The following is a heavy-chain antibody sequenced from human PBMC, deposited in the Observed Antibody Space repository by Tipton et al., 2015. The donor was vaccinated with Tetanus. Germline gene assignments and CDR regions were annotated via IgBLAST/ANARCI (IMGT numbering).Heavy chain of an antibody. CDR2: FYPPDSST. V-gene: IGHV5-51*01. J-gene: IGHJ4*02. CDR1: GYSFPHSW. D-gene: IGHD2-15*01. Sequence: QLVQSGAEVGKPGESLRVSCKTSGYSFPHSWIGWARQTPGAGLKWMGIFYPPDSSTRSNPSFEGQVTFSADKSTDTAYLQWSTWRASDTSLYFCAGRKGGLGGYYFAVGGQGSLVPVSA. CDR3: AGRKGGLGGYYFAV.